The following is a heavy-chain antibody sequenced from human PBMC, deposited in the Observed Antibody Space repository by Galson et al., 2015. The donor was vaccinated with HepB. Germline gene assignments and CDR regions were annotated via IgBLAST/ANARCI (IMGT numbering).Heavy chain of an antibody. V-gene: IGHV3-7*01. CDR1: GFTFSSYW. CDR2: IREDGSES. Sequence: SLRLSCASSGFTFSSYWMTWVRQAPGRGLEWVANIREDGSESFYVGSVEGRFAISRDNAKSSLYLQMNSLRADDTAVYYCAREELATRWKSYVTYFYFYYMDVWVQGITVTVSS. J-gene: IGHJ6*02. CDR3: AREELATRWKSYVTYFYFYYMDV. D-gene: IGHD3-16*01.